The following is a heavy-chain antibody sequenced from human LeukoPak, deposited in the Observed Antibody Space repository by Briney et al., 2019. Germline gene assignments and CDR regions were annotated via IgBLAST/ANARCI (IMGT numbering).Heavy chain of an antibody. CDR3: TKRTRGYNYGPSDY. CDR1: EFSFSGYA. Sequence: GGSLRLSCAASEFSFSGYAMSWVRQAPGKGLEWVSTISGSGSTTWYADSVKGCFTISRDNSKSTLYLQMNSLRAEDTAVYYCTKRTRGYNYGPSDYWGQGTLVTVSS. CDR2: ISGSGSTT. V-gene: IGHV3-23*01. J-gene: IGHJ4*02. D-gene: IGHD5-18*01.